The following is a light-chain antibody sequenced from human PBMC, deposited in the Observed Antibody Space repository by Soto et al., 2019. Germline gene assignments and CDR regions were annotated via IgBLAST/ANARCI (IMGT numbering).Light chain of an antibody. CDR2: DNS. V-gene: IGLV1-51*01. CDR3: GTWDSSLRGGV. Sequence: QSVLTQVPSVSAAPGQKVTITCSGSNSNIGTNDVSWYQRLPGTAPKLLIYDNSKRPAGISDRFSGSKSGTSVTLGITGLQTGDEAEYYCGTWDSSLRGGVFGGGTKLTVL. CDR1: NSNIGTND. J-gene: IGLJ2*01.